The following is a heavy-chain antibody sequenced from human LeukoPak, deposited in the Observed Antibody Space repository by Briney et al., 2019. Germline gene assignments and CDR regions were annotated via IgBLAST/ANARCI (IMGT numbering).Heavy chain of an antibody. J-gene: IGHJ3*02. Sequence: PSETLSLTCAVYDGSFSGYYWSWIRQPPGKGLEWIGEINHSGSTNYNPSLKSRVTISVDTSKNQFSLKLSSVTAADTAVYYCARGARYFDWLLYNAFDIWGQGTMVIVSS. V-gene: IGHV4-34*01. D-gene: IGHD3-9*01. CDR3: ARGARYFDWLLYNAFDI. CDR2: INHSGST. CDR1: DGSFSGYY.